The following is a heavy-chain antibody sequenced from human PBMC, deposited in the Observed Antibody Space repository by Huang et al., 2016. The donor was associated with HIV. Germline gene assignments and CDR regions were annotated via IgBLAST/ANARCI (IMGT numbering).Heavy chain of an antibody. Sequence: EVQLVESGGGLVQPGKSLRLSCAASEFTFSTFAMSWVRQAPGKGLEWVSGISGSGGVTQYADSVVGRFTISRDNSRKTLYLQMNSLTAEDTAVYYCAKDPYRSAWHSETSRYYYYGMDVWGQGTTVTVSS. D-gene: IGHD6-19*01. CDR3: AKDPYRSAWHSETSRYYYYGMDV. CDR2: ISGSGGVT. J-gene: IGHJ6*02. CDR1: EFTFSTFA. V-gene: IGHV3-23*04.